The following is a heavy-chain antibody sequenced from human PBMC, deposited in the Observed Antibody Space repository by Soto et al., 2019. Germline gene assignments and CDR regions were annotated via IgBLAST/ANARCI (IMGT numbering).Heavy chain of an antibody. Sequence: QVQLVESGGGVVQPGRSLRLSCAASGFTFNNYGMHWVRQAPGKGLEWVAAISNDANDKYYADSVKGRLTISRDNSKNTLYLLVNSLTTGDTAVYYCAKDQGIAASHGIDWGQGTMVTVSS. D-gene: IGHD6-13*01. V-gene: IGHV3-30*18. J-gene: IGHJ3*01. CDR1: GFTFNNYG. CDR2: ISNDANDK. CDR3: AKDQGIAASHGID.